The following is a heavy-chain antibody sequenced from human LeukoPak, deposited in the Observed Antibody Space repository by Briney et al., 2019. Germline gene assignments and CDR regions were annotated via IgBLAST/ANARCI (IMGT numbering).Heavy chain of an antibody. CDR1: GYTFTGYY. V-gene: IGHV1-2*06. J-gene: IGHJ4*02. CDR3: ASPRGYGSGSYYNS. Sequence: ASVKVSCKASGYTFTGYYMHWVRQAPGQGLEWMGRISPNSGGTNYAQKFQGTVTMTRDTSIITAYMELSRLRSDDTAVYYCASPRGYGSGSYYNSWGQGTLVTVSS. D-gene: IGHD3-10*01. CDR2: ISPNSGGT.